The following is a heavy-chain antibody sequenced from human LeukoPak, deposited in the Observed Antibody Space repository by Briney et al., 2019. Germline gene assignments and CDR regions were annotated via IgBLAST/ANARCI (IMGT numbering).Heavy chain of an antibody. V-gene: IGHV4-39*07. CDR3: ARAKGSYDSSGYYLFDY. J-gene: IGHJ4*02. Sequence: SETLSLTCTVSGGSVSSSSYYWGWIRQPPGKGLEWIGNVYYSGSTYYNPSLKSRVTISVDTSKNQFSLKLSSVTAADTAVYYCARAKGSYDSSGYYLFDYWGQGTLVTVSS. D-gene: IGHD3-22*01. CDR1: GGSVSSSSYY. CDR2: VYYSGST.